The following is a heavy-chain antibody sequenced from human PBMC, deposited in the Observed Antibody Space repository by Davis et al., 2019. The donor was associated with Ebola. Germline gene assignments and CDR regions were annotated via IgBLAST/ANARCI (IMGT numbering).Heavy chain of an antibody. CDR2: IYYSGST. V-gene: IGHV4-59*06. J-gene: IGHJ4*02. CDR3: AGVGVNDYVYY. CDR1: GGTIISHF. Sequence: PSETLSLTCTVSGGTIISHFWSWIRQPPGKGLEWIGYIYYSGSTYYNPSLKSRVTTSVDTSKNQFSLKLSSVTAADTAVYYCAGVGVNDYVYYWGQGTLVTVSS. D-gene: IGHD4-17*01.